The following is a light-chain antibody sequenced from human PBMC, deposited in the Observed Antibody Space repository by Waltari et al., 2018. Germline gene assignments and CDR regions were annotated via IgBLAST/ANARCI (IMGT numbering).Light chain of an antibody. Sequence: DTQMTLSPSAMSASVGDRVTITCRTSQDISKYLAWFQQKPGKVPKRLIYAASSFQSGVPSRFSGSGSGTEFTLTISSLQPEDFATYYCLQYKGYPYTFGQGTKLEIK. CDR1: QDISKY. CDR2: AAS. J-gene: IGKJ2*01. CDR3: LQYKGYPYT. V-gene: IGKV1-17*03.